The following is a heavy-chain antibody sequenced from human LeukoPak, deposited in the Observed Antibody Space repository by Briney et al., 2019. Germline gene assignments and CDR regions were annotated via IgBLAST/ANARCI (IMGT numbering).Heavy chain of an antibody. CDR1: GDSVSSNSAA. D-gene: IGHD5-18*01. Sequence: SQTPSLTCAISGDSVSSNSAAWNWVRQSPSRGLEWLGRTYYRSKWYNDYAVSVKSRITINPDTSKIQFSLQLNSVTPEDTAVYYCARGSGSARMDWFDPWGQGTLATVSS. J-gene: IGHJ5*02. CDR2: TYYRSKWYN. CDR3: ARGSGSARMDWFDP. V-gene: IGHV6-1*01.